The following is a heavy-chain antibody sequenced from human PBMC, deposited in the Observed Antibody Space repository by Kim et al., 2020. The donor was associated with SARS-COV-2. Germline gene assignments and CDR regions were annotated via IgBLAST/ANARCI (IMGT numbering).Heavy chain of an antibody. J-gene: IGHJ4*02. V-gene: IGHV3-11*06. CDR3: ARDGADVGGYSGYDGGFDY. Sequence: GQVTISRDNAKNSLYLQMNSLRAEDTAVDYCARDGADVGGYSGYDGGFDYWGQGTLVTVSS. D-gene: IGHD5-12*01.